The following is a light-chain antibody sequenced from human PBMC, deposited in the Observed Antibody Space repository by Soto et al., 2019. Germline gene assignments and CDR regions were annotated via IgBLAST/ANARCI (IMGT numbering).Light chain of an antibody. Sequence: QSVLTQPPSVSGAPGQRVTISCTGSSSNIGAGYAVHWYQQLPGKAPKLLMYDNNNRPSGVPKRFSGSKSGTSASLAIAGLQNEDEADYFCQSFDSSRLGLLFGGGTQLTVL. J-gene: IGLJ2*01. CDR1: SSNIGAGYA. CDR3: QSFDSSRLGLL. CDR2: DNN. V-gene: IGLV1-40*01.